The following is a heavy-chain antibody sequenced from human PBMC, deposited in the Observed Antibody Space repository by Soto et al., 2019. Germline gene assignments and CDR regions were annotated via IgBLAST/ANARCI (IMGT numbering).Heavy chain of an antibody. J-gene: IGHJ4*02. Sequence: SETQSLTCSIYSGSLSGYYWSWIRQPPCKGLEWIGEISQSGNTNYSPSLKSRVSISIDTSKKQFSLNLASVSAADTAVYYCARAPKVSGSSQTRPDFWGQGTLVTVSS. D-gene: IGHD6-6*01. CDR3: ARAPKVSGSSQTRPDF. CDR2: ISQSGNT. V-gene: IGHV4-34*01. CDR1: SGSLSGYY.